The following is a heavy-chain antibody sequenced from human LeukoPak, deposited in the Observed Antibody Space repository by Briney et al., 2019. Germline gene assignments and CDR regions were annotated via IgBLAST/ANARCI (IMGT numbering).Heavy chain of an antibody. D-gene: IGHD3-3*01. CDR2: IKQDGSAK. V-gene: IGHV3-7*01. CDR3: ARDSVGPYYDFWSGP. CDR1: GFTFSNYW. Sequence: GGSLRLSCAASGFTFSNYWMSWVRQAPGKGLEWVANIKQDGSAKYYVDSVKGRFTISRDNAKNSLYLQMNSLRAEDTAVYYCARDSVGPYYDFWSGPWGQGTLVTVSS. J-gene: IGHJ5*02.